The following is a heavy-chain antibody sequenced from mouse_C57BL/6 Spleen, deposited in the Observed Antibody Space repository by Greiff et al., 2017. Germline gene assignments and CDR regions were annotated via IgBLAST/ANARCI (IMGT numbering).Heavy chain of an antibody. J-gene: IGHJ4*01. CDR3: ARNGDYYGGVDY. CDR1: GYTFTDYN. CDR2: INPNNGGT. D-gene: IGHD1-1*01. V-gene: IGHV1-18*01. Sequence: EVKLEESGPELVKPGASVKIPCKASGYTFTDYNMDWVKQSHGKSLEWIGDINPNNGGTIYNQKFKGKATLTVDKSSSTAYMELRSLTSEDTAVYYCARNGDYYGGVDYWGQGTSVTVSS.